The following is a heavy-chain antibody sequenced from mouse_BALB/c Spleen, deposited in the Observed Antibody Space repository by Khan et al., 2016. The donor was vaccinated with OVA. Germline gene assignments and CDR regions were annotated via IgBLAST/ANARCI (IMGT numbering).Heavy chain of an antibody. Sequence: QVQLKQSGAELARPGASVKLSCKASGYTFTDYYINWVKQRTGQGLEWIGEISPGSGDTYYNERFKGKATLTADKSSSTAYMQLSSLTSEASAVYFCGGRNYFGYTFAYWGQGTLVTVSA. CDR3: GGRNYFGYTFAY. V-gene: IGHV1-77*01. D-gene: IGHD1-2*01. CDR2: ISPGSGDT. J-gene: IGHJ3*01. CDR1: GYTFTDYY.